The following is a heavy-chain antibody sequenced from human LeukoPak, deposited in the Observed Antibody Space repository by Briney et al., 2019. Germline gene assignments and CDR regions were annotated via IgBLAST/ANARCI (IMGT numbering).Heavy chain of an antibody. D-gene: IGHD3-22*01. CDR1: AASIRSNH. CDR3: ARRFYYDGHHDS. Sequence: SETLSLTCTVSAASIRSNHWSWIRQPPGKGLEWIGYIYSTGSTSYNPSLKSRVTISVDTSKDQFSLNLTSVTAADTAVYYCARRFYYDGHHDSWGQGTLVTVSS. J-gene: IGHJ4*02. CDR2: IYSTGST. V-gene: IGHV4-59*08.